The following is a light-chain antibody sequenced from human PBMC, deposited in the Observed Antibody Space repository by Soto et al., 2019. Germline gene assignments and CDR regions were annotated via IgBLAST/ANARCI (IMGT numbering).Light chain of an antibody. Sequence: DIQMTQSPSTLSASVVDRVTITCRASQSISTRLAWYQQKPGKAPKLLIYKASSLESGVPSRFSGSGSGTEFTLTISSLQPDDFATYYCQQYNSYSTFGQGTKVDIK. V-gene: IGKV1-5*03. J-gene: IGKJ1*01. CDR3: QQYNSYST. CDR1: QSISTR. CDR2: KAS.